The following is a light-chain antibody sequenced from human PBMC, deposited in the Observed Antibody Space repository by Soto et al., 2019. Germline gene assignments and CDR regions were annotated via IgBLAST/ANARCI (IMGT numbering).Light chain of an antibody. CDR2: EGS. CDR1: SSDVGSYNF. Sequence: QSALTQPASVSGSPGQSITISCTGTSSDVGSYNFVSWYQQHPGKAPKLMIYEGSKRPSGVSNRFSGSKSGNTASLTISGLHAEDEADYYCCSYAGSSTWVFGTGTKLTVL. J-gene: IGLJ1*01. V-gene: IGLV2-23*01. CDR3: CSYAGSSTWV.